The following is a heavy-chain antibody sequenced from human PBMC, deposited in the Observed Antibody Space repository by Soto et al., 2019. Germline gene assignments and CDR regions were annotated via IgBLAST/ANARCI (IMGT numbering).Heavy chain of an antibody. Sequence: SGTLALTCTVCGGAMSGCYWSWIRHAPGKGLEWIGYIYYSGSTNYNPSLKSRVTISVDTSKNQFSLKLSSVTAADTSVYYCPSRYRSCLAYWGQGTLVTVSS. CDR2: IYYSGST. CDR1: GGAMSGCY. D-gene: IGHD6-6*01. V-gene: IGHV4-59*08. J-gene: IGHJ4*02. CDR3: PSRYRSCLAY.